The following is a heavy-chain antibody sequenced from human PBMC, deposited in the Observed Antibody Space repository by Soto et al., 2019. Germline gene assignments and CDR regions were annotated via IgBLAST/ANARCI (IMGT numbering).Heavy chain of an antibody. CDR3: AKDIRSSWGTYFRYYGLDV. CDR1: GFTFSSYA. Sequence: EVQLLESGGGLEQPGGSLRLSCAASGFTFSSYAMSWVRQAPGKGLEWVSGISGSGVSTYYADSVKGRFTISRDNTKDTLFLQMSSLRAEDTAVYYCAKDIRSSWGTYFRYYGLDVWGQGTTVTVSS. J-gene: IGHJ6*02. V-gene: IGHV3-23*01. D-gene: IGHD6-13*01. CDR2: ISGSGVST.